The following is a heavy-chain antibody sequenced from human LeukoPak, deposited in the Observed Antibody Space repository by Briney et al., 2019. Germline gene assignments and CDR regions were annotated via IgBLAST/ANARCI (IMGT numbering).Heavy chain of an antibody. J-gene: IGHJ1*01. CDR2: IGSRGDTI. Sequence: QPGGSLRRPCAASGFSFSTYAMNWVRQAPGKGLEWIAYIGSRGDTIYYADSVKGRFTISRDNAKNSLFLQMNSLREEDTAVYFCARKLALWGQGTLVTVSS. CDR3: ARKLAL. V-gene: IGHV3-48*02. CDR1: GFSFSTYA.